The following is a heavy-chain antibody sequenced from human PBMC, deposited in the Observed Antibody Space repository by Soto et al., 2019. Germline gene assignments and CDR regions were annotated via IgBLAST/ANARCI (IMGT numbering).Heavy chain of an antibody. CDR2: INAGNGNT. V-gene: IGHV1-3*01. Sequence: ASVKVSCKASGYTFTSYAMHWVRQAPGQRLEWMGWINAGNGNTKYSQKFQGRVTITRDTSASTAYMDLSCLRSEDTAVYYCARDRDGSYSDYWGQGTLVTVS. CDR3: ARDRDGSYSDY. D-gene: IGHD1-26*01. J-gene: IGHJ4*02. CDR1: GYTFTSYA.